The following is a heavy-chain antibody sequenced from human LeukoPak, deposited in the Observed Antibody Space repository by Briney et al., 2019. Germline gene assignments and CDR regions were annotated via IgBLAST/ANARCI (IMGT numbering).Heavy chain of an antibody. J-gene: IGHJ4*02. CDR3: ARSSGYYYELDY. CDR2: IYSGGST. CDR1: GFTVSRNY. Sequence: GGSLRLSCAASGFTVSRNYMSWVRQAPGKGLEWVSVIYSGGSTDYADSVKGRFTISRDNSKNTLYLEVNSLRAEDTAVYYCARSSGYYYELDYWGQGTLVTVSS. V-gene: IGHV3-66*01. D-gene: IGHD3-22*01.